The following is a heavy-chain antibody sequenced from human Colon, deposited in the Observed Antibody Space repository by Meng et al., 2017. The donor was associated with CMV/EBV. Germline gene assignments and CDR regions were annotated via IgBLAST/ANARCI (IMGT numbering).Heavy chain of an antibody. CDR2: IQYDGSNK. V-gene: IGHV3-30*02. D-gene: IGHD6-19*01. Sequence: GRVVGAGGGLVHSGGSLSFSWAASGFTFRSYGMHRVRQAPGKGLEWVAFIQYDGSNKYYADSVKGRFTISRDNSKNTLSLEMNSLRPEDTAVYYCVKEGSSGHTFEYWGQGTLVTVSS. J-gene: IGHJ4*02. CDR1: GFTFRSYG. CDR3: VKEGSSGHTFEY.